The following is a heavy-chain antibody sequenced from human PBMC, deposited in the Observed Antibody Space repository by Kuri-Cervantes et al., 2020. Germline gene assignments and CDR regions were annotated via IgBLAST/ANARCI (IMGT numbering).Heavy chain of an antibody. D-gene: IGHD3-22*01. CDR3: ARGYRYYYDSSGYHDAFDI. V-gene: IGHV1-24*01. J-gene: IGHJ3*02. CDR2: FDPEDGET. Sequence: ASVKVSCKVSGYTLTELSMHWVRQAPGKGLEWMGGFDPEDGETIYAQKFQGRVTMTRDTSTSTVYMELSSLRSEDTAVYYRARGYRYYYDSSGYHDAFDIWGQGTMVTVSS. CDR1: GYTLTELS.